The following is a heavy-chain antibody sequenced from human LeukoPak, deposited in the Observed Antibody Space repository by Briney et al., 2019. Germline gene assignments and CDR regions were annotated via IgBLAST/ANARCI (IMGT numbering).Heavy chain of an antibody. CDR2: ISGSGGST. J-gene: IGHJ2*01. D-gene: IGHD6-13*01. CDR1: GFTFSSYA. CDR3: AKDSDSSWFNWYFDL. Sequence: TGGSLRLSCAASGFTFSSYAMSWVRQAPGKGLEWVSAISGSGGSTYYADSVKGRFTISRDNSKNTLYLQMNSLRAEDTAVYYCAKDSDSSWFNWYFDLWGRGTLVTVSS. V-gene: IGHV3-23*01.